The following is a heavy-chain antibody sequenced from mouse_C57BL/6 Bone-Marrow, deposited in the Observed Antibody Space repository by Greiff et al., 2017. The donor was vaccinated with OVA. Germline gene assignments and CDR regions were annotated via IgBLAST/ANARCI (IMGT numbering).Heavy chain of an antibody. CDR3: AKGYYGSSYVYYFDY. CDR2: IDPNSGGT. V-gene: IGHV1-72*01. CDR1: GYTFTSYW. Sequence: QVHVKQPGAELVKPGASVKLSCKASGYTFTSYWMHWVKQRPGRGLEWIGRIDPNSGGTKYNEKFKSKATLTVDKPSSTAYMQLSSLTSEDSAVYYCAKGYYGSSYVYYFDYWGQGTTLTVSS. J-gene: IGHJ2*01. D-gene: IGHD1-1*01.